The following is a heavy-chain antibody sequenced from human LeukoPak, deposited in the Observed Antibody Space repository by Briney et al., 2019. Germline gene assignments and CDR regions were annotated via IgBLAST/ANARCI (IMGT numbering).Heavy chain of an antibody. V-gene: IGHV3-7*01. CDR2: IKQDGSEK. CDR3: AREYCSGGSCYHDY. D-gene: IGHD2-15*01. Sequence: GGSLRLSCAASGFTFSSYWMSWVRQAQGKWLEWVANIKQDGSEKYYVDSVKGRFTISRDNAKNSLYLQMNSLRAEDTAVYYCAREYCSGGSCYHDYWGQGTLVTVSS. J-gene: IGHJ4*02. CDR1: GFTFSSYW.